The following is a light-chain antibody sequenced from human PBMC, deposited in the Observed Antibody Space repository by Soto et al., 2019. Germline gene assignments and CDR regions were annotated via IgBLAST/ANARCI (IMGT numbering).Light chain of an antibody. CDR3: QQSYSTTPT. CDR2: AAS. CDR1: QDISNY. V-gene: IGKV1-27*01. Sequence: DIQMTQSPSSRSSSLGDRVTITCRASQDISNYLAWYQQKPGKVPKLLIYAASTLQSGVPSRFSGSGFGTECTLTISSLQPEDFATYYCQQSYSTTPTFGQGTKVDIK. J-gene: IGKJ1*01.